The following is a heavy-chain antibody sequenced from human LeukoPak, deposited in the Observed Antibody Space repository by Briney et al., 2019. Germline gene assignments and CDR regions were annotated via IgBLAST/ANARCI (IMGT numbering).Heavy chain of an antibody. CDR2: ICGSGDSA. CDR1: EFSFSTYA. V-gene: IGHV3-23*01. J-gene: IGHJ4*02. CDR3: VGPLIVGTIGY. D-gene: IGHD5-12*01. Sequence: PGGSLRLSCAASEFSFSTYAMSWVRQAPGKGLEWVSTICGSGDSAYYADSVKGRFTISRDNSKNTLYLQMNSLRAEDAAVYYCVGPLIVGTIGYWGQGTLVTVSS.